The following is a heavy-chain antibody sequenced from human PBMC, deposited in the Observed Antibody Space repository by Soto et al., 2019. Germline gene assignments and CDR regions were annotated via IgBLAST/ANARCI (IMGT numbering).Heavy chain of an antibody. CDR2: IYHSGST. CDR1: GGSISSSNW. V-gene: IGHV4-4*02. J-gene: IGHJ4*02. CDR3: ARAGGTSDYTESYYD. D-gene: IGHD1-26*01. Sequence: QVQLQESGPGLVKPSGTLSLTCAVSGGSISSSNWWSWVRQPPGKGLEWIGDIYHSGSTHYNPSHKHPVTISVDKSKTQFSLNLNSVTAADTAVYFCARAGGTSDYTESYYDWGQGTLVTVSS.